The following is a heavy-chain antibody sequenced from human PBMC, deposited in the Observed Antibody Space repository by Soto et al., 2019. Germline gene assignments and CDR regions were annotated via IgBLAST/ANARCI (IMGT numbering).Heavy chain of an antibody. CDR1: GVTVSSNY. CDR2: IYSGGST. D-gene: IGHD6-6*01. J-gene: IGHJ5*02. CDR3: ARDWLAARWFDP. Sequence: GGSLRLSCAASGVTVSSNYMSWVRQAPGKGLEWVSVIYSGGSTDYADSVKGRFTISRDNSKNTLYLQMNSLRAEDTAVYYCARDWLAARWFDPWGQGTLVTVS. V-gene: IGHV3-53*01.